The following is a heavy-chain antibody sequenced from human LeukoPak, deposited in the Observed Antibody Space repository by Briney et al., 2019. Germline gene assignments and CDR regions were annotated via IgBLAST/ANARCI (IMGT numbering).Heavy chain of an antibody. J-gene: IGHJ2*01. Sequence: SETLSLTCTVSGDSISNYYWSWIRQPAGKGLEWIGRIYTSGSTNYNPSLKSRVTMSVDTSKNQFSLRFISVTAADTAVYYCARASGYNYGNTYWYFDLWGRGTLVTVSS. D-gene: IGHD5-18*01. CDR2: IYTSGST. V-gene: IGHV4-4*07. CDR3: ARASGYNYGNTYWYFDL. CDR1: GDSISNYY.